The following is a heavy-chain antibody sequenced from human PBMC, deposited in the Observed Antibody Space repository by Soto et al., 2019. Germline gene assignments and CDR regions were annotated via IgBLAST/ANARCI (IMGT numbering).Heavy chain of an antibody. V-gene: IGHV1-3*01. J-gene: IGHJ4*02. CDR1: GYTYTEYP. CDR3: TSSSGRGY. Sequence: QVQLVQSGAEVKKPGASVKVSCKTSGYTYTEYPIHWVRQAPGQGLEWMGWINVGNGNAKYSQKFQGRVTMTRDTSASTVYMELSSLGSEDTAVYYCTSSSGRGYWGQGTLVTVSS. CDR2: INVGNGNA.